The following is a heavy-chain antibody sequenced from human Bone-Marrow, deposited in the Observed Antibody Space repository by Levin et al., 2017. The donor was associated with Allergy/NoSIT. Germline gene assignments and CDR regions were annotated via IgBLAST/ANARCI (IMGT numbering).Heavy chain of an antibody. J-gene: IGHJ4*02. V-gene: IGHV5-51*01. Sequence: GESLKISCKGSGYTFSSYWIGWVRQMPGKGLEWMGIIYPGDSDTRYSPSFQDQVTISADKSIGTVYLQWSSLGASDTAMYYCARRAQGGYAFYWGQGTLVTVSS. CDR1: GYTFSSYW. D-gene: IGHD6-25*01. CDR3: ARRAQGGYAFY. CDR2: IYPGDSDT.